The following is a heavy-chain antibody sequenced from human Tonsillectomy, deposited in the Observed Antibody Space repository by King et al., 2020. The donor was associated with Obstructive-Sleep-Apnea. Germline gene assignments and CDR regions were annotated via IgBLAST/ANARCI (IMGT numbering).Heavy chain of an antibody. CDR3: AKVSGYGDYFDAFDI. CDR2: VSGSGGST. J-gene: IGHJ3*02. Sequence: VQLVESGGGLVQPGGSLRLSCAASGFTFSYYDMTWVRQAPGKGLEWVSGVSGSGGSTYYADSVGGRVTLSRDNSKNTLYLQMNSLRAEDTAVYYCAKVSGYGDYFDAFDIWGQGTMVTVSS. V-gene: IGHV3-23*04. D-gene: IGHD4-17*01. CDR1: GFTFSYYD.